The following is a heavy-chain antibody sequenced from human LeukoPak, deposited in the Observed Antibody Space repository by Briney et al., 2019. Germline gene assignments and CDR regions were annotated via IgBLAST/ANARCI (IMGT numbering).Heavy chain of an antibody. CDR2: IYTSGST. D-gene: IGHD6-13*01. Sequence: PSETLSLTCTVSGGSISSGSYYWSWIRQPAGKGLEWIGRIYTSGSTNYNPSLKSRVTISVDTSKNQFSLKLSSVTAADTAVYFCARGRVSSSTWYSTYYYYFYMDVWGKGTTVTVSS. CDR3: ARGRVSSSTWYSTYYYYFYMDV. CDR1: GGSISSGSYY. J-gene: IGHJ6*03. V-gene: IGHV4-61*02.